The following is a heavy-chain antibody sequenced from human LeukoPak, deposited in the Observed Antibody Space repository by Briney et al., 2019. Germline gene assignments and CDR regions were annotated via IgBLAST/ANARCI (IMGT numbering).Heavy chain of an antibody. CDR3: ATPLDVDTPTPGY. V-gene: IGHV5-10-1*01. J-gene: IGHJ4*02. Sequence: PGESLKISFKGSGYSFTNYWISWVRQMPGEGLEWMGRIDPSDSYTNYSPSFQGHVTISADKSISTAYLQWSSLKASDTATYYCATPLDVDTPTPGYWGQGTLVTVSS. CDR2: IDPSDSYT. D-gene: IGHD5-18*01. CDR1: GYSFTNYW.